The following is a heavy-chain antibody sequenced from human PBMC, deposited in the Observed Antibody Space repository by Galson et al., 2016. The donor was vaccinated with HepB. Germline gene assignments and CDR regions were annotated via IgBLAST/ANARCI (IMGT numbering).Heavy chain of an antibody. D-gene: IGHD2/OR15-2a*01. CDR1: GFTFCGYG. J-gene: IGHJ4*02. Sequence: SLRLSCAASGFTFCGYGMHWVRQAPGKGLEWVAADSMDGRRKWYAESVEGRFTISRDNFNNMLYLQMSSLIPDDTAVYFCAKRHEYCPPVGCSVDYWGQGTLVSVSS. CDR2: DSMDGRRK. V-gene: IGHV3-30*18. CDR3: AKRHEYCPPVGCSVDY.